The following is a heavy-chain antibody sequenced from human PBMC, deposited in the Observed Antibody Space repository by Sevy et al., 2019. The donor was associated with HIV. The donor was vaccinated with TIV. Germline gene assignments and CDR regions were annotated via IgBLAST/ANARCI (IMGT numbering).Heavy chain of an antibody. CDR3: ARGTEWFGESTLDAFDI. J-gene: IGHJ3*02. D-gene: IGHD3-10*01. Sequence: ASVKVSCKASGGTFSSYAISWVRQAPGQGLEWMGGIIPIFGTANYGQKFQGRVTITADESTSTAYMELSSLRSEDTAVYYCARGTEWFGESTLDAFDIWGQGTMVTVSS. CDR1: GGTFSSYA. CDR2: IIPIFGTA. V-gene: IGHV1-69*13.